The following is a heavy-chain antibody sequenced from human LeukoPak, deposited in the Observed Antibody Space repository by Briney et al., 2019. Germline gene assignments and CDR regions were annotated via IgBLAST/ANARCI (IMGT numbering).Heavy chain of an antibody. CDR1: GFTFSSYA. CDR3: ARGLPDYYDSSGYSY. V-gene: IGHV3-30*01. J-gene: IGHJ4*02. CDR2: ISYDGSNK. D-gene: IGHD3-22*01. Sequence: PGGSLRLSCAASGFTFSSYAMHWVRQAPGKGLEWVAVISYDGSNKYYADSVKGRFTISRDNSKNTLYLQMNSLRAGDTAVYYCARGLPDYYDSSGYSYWGQGTLVTVSS.